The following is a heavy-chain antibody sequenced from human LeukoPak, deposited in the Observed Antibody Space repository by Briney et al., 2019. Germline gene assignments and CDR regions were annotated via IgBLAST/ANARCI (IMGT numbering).Heavy chain of an antibody. CDR3: ASSTSRYGVDV. D-gene: IGHD2-2*01. CDR1: GFNFRNAW. Sequence: GGSLRLSCRGSGFNFRNAWMSWVRRVPGKGLEWVGHIQSEPDGGTTDYAAPVKGRFTISRDDPKNTLSLQMNSLKTEDTAVYYCASSTSRYGVDVWGQGTTITVAS. J-gene: IGHJ6*02. CDR2: IQSEPDGGTT. V-gene: IGHV3-15*01.